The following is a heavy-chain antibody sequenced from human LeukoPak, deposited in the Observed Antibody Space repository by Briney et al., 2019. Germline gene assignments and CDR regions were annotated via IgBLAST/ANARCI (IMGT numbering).Heavy chain of an antibody. CDR3: AKRSRGYSYDWFDP. V-gene: IGHV3-53*01. CDR1: GFRVGPNFMSRNY. Sequence: GGSLKLSCAASGFRVGPNFMSRNYMSWVRQAPGKGLEWVSATFDAGRTFYADSVKGRFTISRDNSKNTLYLQMNSLRAEDTAVYYCAKRSRGYSYDWFDPWGQGTLVTVSS. D-gene: IGHD5-18*01. J-gene: IGHJ5*02. CDR2: TFDAGRT.